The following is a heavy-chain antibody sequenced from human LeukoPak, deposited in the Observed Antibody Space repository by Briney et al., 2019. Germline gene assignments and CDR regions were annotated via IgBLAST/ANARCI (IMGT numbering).Heavy chain of an antibody. CDR2: ISSDGGST. D-gene: IGHD1-14*01. J-gene: IGHJ4*02. V-gene: IGHV3-64*02. Sequence: PGGSLRLSCAASGFTFSMYAMHWVRQAPGKGLEYVSAISSDGGSTYYADSVKGRFTISRDNAENSVFLQMNNLRDEDTAVYYCARNTGGTAYYDNWGQGTLVTVSS. CDR1: GFTFSMYA. CDR3: ARNTGGTAYYDN.